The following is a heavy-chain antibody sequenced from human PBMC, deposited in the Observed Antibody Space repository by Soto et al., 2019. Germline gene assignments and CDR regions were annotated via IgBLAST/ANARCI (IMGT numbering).Heavy chain of an antibody. CDR3: ARRYRAGIAAAHRV. CDR2: INHGGST. V-gene: IGHV4-34*01. CDR1: GGSFDAYK. J-gene: IGHJ4*02. D-gene: IGHD6-13*01. Sequence: QVQLQQWGAGLLGPSETLSLTCAVYGGSFDAYKWSWIRQSPGKGLEWIGDINHGGSTDYNPSLKSRVTISIDSSKHQYSLKLNSVTAADSAVYYCARRYRAGIAAAHRVWGQGTPVTVSS.